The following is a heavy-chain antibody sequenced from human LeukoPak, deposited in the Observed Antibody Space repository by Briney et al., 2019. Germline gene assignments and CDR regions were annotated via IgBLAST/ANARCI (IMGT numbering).Heavy chain of an antibody. CDR2: ISSSSSYI. Sequence: PGGSLRLSCAASGFTFSSYSMNWVRQAPGKGLEWVSSISSSSSYIYYADSVKGRFTISRANAKNSLYLQMNSLRAEDTAVYYCVSSIVVEYPGGFDYWGQGTLVTVSS. J-gene: IGHJ4*02. CDR3: VSSIVVEYPGGFDY. CDR1: GFTFSSYS. D-gene: IGHD3-22*01. V-gene: IGHV3-21*01.